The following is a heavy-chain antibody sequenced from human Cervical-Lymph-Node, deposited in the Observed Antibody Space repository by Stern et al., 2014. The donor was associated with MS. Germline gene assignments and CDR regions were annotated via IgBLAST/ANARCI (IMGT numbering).Heavy chain of an antibody. CDR3: ARDNYGTDY. CDR2: ITSDGSST. V-gene: IGHV3-74*01. D-gene: IGHD3-16*01. J-gene: IGHJ4*02. Sequence: EVQLVESGGDLVPPGGSLRLSCVASGFTFSHYWMQWVRQAPGKGLVWVSHITSDGSSTTYADSVKGRFTVSRDNAKNTLYLQMDSLRAEDTAVYFCARDNYGTDYWGQGTLVTVSS. CDR1: GFTFSHYW.